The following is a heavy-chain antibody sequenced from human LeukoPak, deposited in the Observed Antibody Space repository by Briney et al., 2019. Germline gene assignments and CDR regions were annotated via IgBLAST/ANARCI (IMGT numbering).Heavy chain of an antibody. Sequence: SETLSLTCTVSGGSISSHYWSWIRQPPGKGLEWIGYIYYSGSTNYNPSLKSRVTISVDTSKNQFSLKLSSVTAADTAVYYCARGPRYDYVWGSYRAWGDYWGQGTLVTVSS. V-gene: IGHV4-59*11. CDR3: ARGPRYDYVWGSYRAWGDY. J-gene: IGHJ4*02. D-gene: IGHD3-16*02. CDR1: GGSISSHY. CDR2: IYYSGST.